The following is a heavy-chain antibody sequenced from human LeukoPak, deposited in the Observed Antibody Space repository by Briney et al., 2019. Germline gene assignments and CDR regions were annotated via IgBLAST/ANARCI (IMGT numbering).Heavy chain of an antibody. J-gene: IGHJ5*02. D-gene: IGHD1-26*01. Sequence: PSETLSLTCTVSGGSISSSSYYWGWIRQPPGKGLEWIASIYHSGSTYYSPSLKSRVTVSVDTSKNQFSLKLSSVTAADTAVYYCARLGGGRQLTPWGQGTLVTVSS. CDR2: IYHSGST. CDR3: ARLGGGRQLTP. CDR1: GGSISSSSYY. V-gene: IGHV4-39*01.